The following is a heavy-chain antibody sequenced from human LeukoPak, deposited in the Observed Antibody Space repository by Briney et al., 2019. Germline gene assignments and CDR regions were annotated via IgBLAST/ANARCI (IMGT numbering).Heavy chain of an antibody. D-gene: IGHD3-10*01. J-gene: IGHJ4*02. CDR2: INIDERIT. CDR1: GFSFSTQR. V-gene: IGHV3-74*01. Sequence: PGGSLRLSCAASGFSFSTQRMHWVRQAPGKGLVWVSYINIDERITGYADSVKGRFTISRDNSKNTLYLQMNSLRAEDTAVYYCARDPQGSTLYYFDYWGQGTLVTVSS. CDR3: ARDPQGSTLYYFDY.